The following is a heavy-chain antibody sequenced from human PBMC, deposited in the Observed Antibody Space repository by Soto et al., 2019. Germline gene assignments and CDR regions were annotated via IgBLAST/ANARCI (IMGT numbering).Heavy chain of an antibody. V-gene: IGHV1-69*01. CDR1: GGTFSSYA. D-gene: IGHD5-12*01. CDR3: ASKGHDIVATVGAFDI. Sequence: VKVSCKASGGTFSSYAISWVRQAPGQGLEWMGGIIPIFGTANYAQKFQGRVTITADESTSTAYMELSSLRSEDTAVYYCASKGHDIVATVGAFDIWGQGTMVTVSS. J-gene: IGHJ3*02. CDR2: IIPIFGTA.